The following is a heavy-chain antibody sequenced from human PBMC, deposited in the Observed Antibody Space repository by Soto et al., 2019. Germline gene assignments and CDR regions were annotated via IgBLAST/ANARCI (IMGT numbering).Heavy chain of an antibody. D-gene: IGHD4-17*01. CDR3: ARRRVGDYLNYFDY. CDR2: IIPILGIA. CDR1: GGTFSSYT. V-gene: IGHV1-69*02. Sequence: SVKVSCKASGGTFSSYTISLVRQAPGQGLEWMGRIIPILGIANYAQKFQGRVTITADKSTSTAYMELSSLRSEDTAVYYCARRRVGDYLNYFDYWGQGTLVTVSS. J-gene: IGHJ4*02.